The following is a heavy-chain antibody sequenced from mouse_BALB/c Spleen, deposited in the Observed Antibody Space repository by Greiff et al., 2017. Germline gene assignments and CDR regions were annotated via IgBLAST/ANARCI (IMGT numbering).Heavy chain of an antibody. D-gene: IGHD1-1*02. V-gene: IGHV5-17*02. Sequence: DVKLVESGGGLVQPGGSRKLSCAASGFTFSSFGMHWVRQAPEKGLEWVAYISSGSSTIYYADTVKGRFTISRDTPKNTLFLQMTSLRSEDTAMYYCARWEYGAGYYAMDYWGQGTSVTVSS. CDR2: ISSGSSTI. J-gene: IGHJ4*01. CDR1: GFTFSSFG. CDR3: ARWEYGAGYYAMDY.